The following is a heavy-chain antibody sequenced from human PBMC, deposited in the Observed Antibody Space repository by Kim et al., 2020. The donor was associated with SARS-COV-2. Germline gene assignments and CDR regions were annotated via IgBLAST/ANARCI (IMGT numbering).Heavy chain of an antibody. J-gene: IGHJ6*02. Sequence: SVKGRFTFSRDTAKNSLYLQMDSLRTEGTALYYCAKDLLRRTTTNYGLDVWGRGTTVTVSS. V-gene: IGHV3-9*01. D-gene: IGHD1-1*01. CDR3: AKDLLRRTTTNYGLDV.